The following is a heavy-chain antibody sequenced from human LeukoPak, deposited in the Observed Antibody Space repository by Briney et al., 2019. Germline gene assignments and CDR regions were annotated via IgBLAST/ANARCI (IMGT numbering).Heavy chain of an antibody. V-gene: IGHV4-4*02. J-gene: IGHJ4*02. CDR1: GGSITTPSW. CDR3: TRGAGWLIDY. Sequence: SETLSLTCAVSGGSITTPSWWIWARQPPGKGLEWIGEIYHDGNTDYNPSLKSRVTISADTSKNQLSLKLNSLTTADTAVYYCTRGAGWLIDYWGQGILFTVSS. CDR2: IYHDGNT. D-gene: IGHD3-16*01.